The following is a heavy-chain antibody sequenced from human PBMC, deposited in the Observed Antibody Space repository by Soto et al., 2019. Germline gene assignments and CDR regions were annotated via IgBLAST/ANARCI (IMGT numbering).Heavy chain of an antibody. CDR3: ARSISFRYQLLKRGMDV. CDR1: GGTFSSYA. CDR2: IIPIFGTA. D-gene: IGHD2-2*01. V-gene: IGHV1-69*13. J-gene: IGHJ6*02. Sequence: SVKVSCRASGGTFSSYAISWVRQAPGQGLEWMGGIIPIFGTANYAQKFQGRVTINADESTSSAYLELSSLRSEDTAVYYCARSISFRYQLLKRGMDVWGQGTTVTVSS.